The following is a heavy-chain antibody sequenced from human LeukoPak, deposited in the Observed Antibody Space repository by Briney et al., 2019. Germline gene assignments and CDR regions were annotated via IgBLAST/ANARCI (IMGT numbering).Heavy chain of an antibody. Sequence: AGGSLRLSCAASGFTFSSYAMSWVRQAPGKGLEWVSAISGSGGSTFYADPVKVRFTMSRDNAKNTLYLQMNSLRVEDTALYYCVREYCGGNCLGGFDIWGQGTMIAVSS. CDR2: ISGSGGST. V-gene: IGHV3-23*01. D-gene: IGHD2-21*02. CDR3: VREYCGGNCLGGFDI. CDR1: GFTFSSYA. J-gene: IGHJ3*02.